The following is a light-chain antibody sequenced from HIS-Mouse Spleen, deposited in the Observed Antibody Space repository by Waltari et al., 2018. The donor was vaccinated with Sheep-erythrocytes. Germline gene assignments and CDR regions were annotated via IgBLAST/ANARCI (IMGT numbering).Light chain of an antibody. V-gene: IGKV1-27*01. CDR1: QGMKNY. CDR3: QKYNSALTWT. CDR2: AAS. Sequence: DIQMTQSPSSLSASVGDRFTITCRASQGMKNYLAWDQQKPWKVPKLLIYAASTLQSGVPSLFSGRGSGTDFTLTISSLQPEDVATYYCQKYNSALTWTFGQGTKVEIK. J-gene: IGKJ1*01.